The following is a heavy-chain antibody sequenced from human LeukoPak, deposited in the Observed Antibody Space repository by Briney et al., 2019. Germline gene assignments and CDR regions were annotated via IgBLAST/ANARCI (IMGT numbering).Heavy chain of an antibody. J-gene: IGHJ4*02. CDR3: ARDPESYGSGSYYLDY. CDR1: GFTFSSYW. Sequence: GGSLRLSCAASGFTFSSYWMSWVRQAPGKGLEWVANIKQDGSEKFYVDSVKGRFTISRDNAKNSLYLQMNSLRAEDTAVYYCARDPESYGSGSYYLDYWGQGTLVTVSS. CDR2: IKQDGSEK. D-gene: IGHD3-10*01. V-gene: IGHV3-7*01.